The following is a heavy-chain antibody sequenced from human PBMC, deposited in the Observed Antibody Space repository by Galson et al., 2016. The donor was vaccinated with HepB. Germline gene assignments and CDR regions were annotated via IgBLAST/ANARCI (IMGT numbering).Heavy chain of an antibody. V-gene: IGHV1-69*13. CDR2: IIPIFNST. Sequence: SVKVSCKASGGTFSSYAINWVRQAPGQGLEWMGGIIPIFNSTNYAQKFQGRVTITADESASTAYMELTSLRSEDTATYYCATDGLWGHWGQGTLVTVSS. CDR1: GGTFSSYA. J-gene: IGHJ4*02. D-gene: IGHD5-18*01. CDR3: ATDGLWGH.